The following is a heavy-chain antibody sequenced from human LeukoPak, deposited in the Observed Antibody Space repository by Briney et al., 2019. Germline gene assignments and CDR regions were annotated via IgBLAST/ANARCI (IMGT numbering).Heavy chain of an antibody. CDR1: GFAFSTYA. Sequence: GGSLRLSCAASGFAFSTYAMTWVRQAPEKGLQWVSTISTSGRATYYADSVEGRFTISRDNSKNTLYLQMHSLRADDTAVYYCAKARGSSVYEQFDYWGQGTQVTVSP. CDR2: ISTSGRAT. CDR3: AKARGSSVYEQFDY. D-gene: IGHD5/OR15-5a*01. J-gene: IGHJ4*02. V-gene: IGHV3-23*01.